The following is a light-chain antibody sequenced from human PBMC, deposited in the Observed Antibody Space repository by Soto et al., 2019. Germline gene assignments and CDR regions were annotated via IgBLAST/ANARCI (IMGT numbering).Light chain of an antibody. Sequence: DIQMTQSPSSLSASVGDRVTITCRASQSISMYLTWYQQKPGKAPKLLIYGASTLQRGVPSRFSGSGSGTDFTLTINSLQPEDFATYYCQQSSHTFRTFGQGTKLEIK. CDR1: QSISMY. J-gene: IGKJ2*01. CDR3: QQSSHTFRT. CDR2: GAS. V-gene: IGKV1-39*01.